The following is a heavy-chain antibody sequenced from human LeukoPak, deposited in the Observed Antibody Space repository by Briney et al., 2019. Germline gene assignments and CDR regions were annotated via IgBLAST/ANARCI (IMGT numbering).Heavy chain of an antibody. V-gene: IGHV4-39*07. CDR1: GGSISSSSYY. J-gene: IGHJ4*02. CDR3: ARARIAYSSSEFGY. D-gene: IGHD6-6*01. CDR2: IYYSGST. Sequence: SETLSLTCTVSGGSISSSSYYWGWIRQPPGKGLEWIGSIYYSGSTYYNPSLKSRVTISVDTSKNQFSLKLSSVTAADTAVYYCARARIAYSSSEFGYWGQGTLVTVSS.